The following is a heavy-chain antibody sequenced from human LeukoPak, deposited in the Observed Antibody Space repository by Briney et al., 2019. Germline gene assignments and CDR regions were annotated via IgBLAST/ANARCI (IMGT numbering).Heavy chain of an antibody. CDR1: GFTFSDAW. CDR2: IKSKTDGGTT. V-gene: IGHV3-15*01. Sequence: PGGSLRLSCAASGFTFSDAWMNWVRQAPGEGLEWVGRIKSKTDGGTTDYAASVKGRFTISRDDSKNVLYLQMNSLKTEDTAVYLCSTDQGLVPYYWGQGTLVTVS. J-gene: IGHJ4*02. D-gene: IGHD2-8*01. CDR3: STDQGLVPYY.